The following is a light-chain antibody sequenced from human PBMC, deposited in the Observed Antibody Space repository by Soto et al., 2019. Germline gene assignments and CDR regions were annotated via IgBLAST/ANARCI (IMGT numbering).Light chain of an antibody. CDR2: KGT. CDR3: CSSAPESTYV. CDR1: SSDVGAYNS. Sequence: QSVLAQPASVSGSPGQSITISCTGTSSDVGAYNSVSWYQQHPHRAPQVIIYKGTQRPSGVSNRFSGSTSGNAASLTISPLQADDEPDYFCCSSAPESTYVFGTGTKVTVL. V-gene: IGLV2-23*01. J-gene: IGLJ1*01.